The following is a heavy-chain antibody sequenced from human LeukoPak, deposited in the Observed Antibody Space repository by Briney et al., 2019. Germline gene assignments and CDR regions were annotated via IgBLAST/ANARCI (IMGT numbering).Heavy chain of an antibody. CDR1: GYTFTGYY. J-gene: IGHJ6*03. V-gene: IGHV1-2*02. Sequence: ASVKVSCKASGYTFTGYYMHWVRQAPGQGLEWMGWINPNSGGTNYAQKFQGRVTMTRDTSISTAYMELSRLRSDDTAVYYCAXGGYSYGYHYYYCMDVWGKGTTVTISS. CDR2: INPNSGGT. CDR3: AXGGYSYGYHYYYCMDV. D-gene: IGHD5-18*01.